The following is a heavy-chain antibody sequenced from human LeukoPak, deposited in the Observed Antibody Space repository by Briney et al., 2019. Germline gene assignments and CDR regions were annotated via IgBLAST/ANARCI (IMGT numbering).Heavy chain of an antibody. CDR3: ARRPYDFWSGDAFDI. CDR1: GGSITNYY. V-gene: IGHV4-39*01. Sequence: SETLSLTCTASGGSITNYYWSWIHQPPGKGLEWIGSIYYSGSTYYNPSLKSRVTISVDTSKNQFSLKLSSVTAADTAVYYCARRPYDFWSGDAFDIWGQGTMVAVSS. CDR2: IYYSGST. D-gene: IGHD3-3*01. J-gene: IGHJ3*02.